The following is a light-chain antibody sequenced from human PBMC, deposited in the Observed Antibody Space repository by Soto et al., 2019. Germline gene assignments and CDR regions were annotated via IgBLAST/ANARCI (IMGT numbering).Light chain of an antibody. Sequence: AIQMTQSPTSLSASVGDRVIITCRASQGISKDLGWYQQKPGKAPTFLIYSATSTQSGVPSTFSGSGFGTDFTLTISSLQPEDFATYYCLPDHDYPRTFGQGTKVEF. CDR3: LPDHDYPRT. CDR1: QGISKD. CDR2: SAT. V-gene: IGKV1-6*01. J-gene: IGKJ1*01.